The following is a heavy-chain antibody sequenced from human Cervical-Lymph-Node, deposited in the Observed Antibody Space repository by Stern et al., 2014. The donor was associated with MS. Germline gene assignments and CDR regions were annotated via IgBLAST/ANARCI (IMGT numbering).Heavy chain of an antibody. CDR1: GFSLTTSGMC. CDR3: ARTRSRGYYAPPDY. J-gene: IGHJ4*02. CDR2: IDWDGDK. Sequence: VTLRESGPALVKPTQTLTLTCTFSGFSLTTSGMCVSWIRQPPGKALEWLALIDWDGDKYYNTSLKTRLTISKDASKTQVVLTMTNMGPMDTATFYCARTRSRGYYAPPDYWGQGTLVTVSS. V-gene: IGHV2-70*01. D-gene: IGHD3-22*01.